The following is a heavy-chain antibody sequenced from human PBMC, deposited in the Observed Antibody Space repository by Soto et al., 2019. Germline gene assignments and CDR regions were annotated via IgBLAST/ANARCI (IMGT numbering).Heavy chain of an antibody. Sequence: SLTLRLPWTVACSSRTNYGCCRIRQPPGRGLEWIGYIYYSGSTNYNPSLKSRVTISVDTSKNQFSLKLSSVTAADTAVYYCARDLVGGADYWGQGTLVTVSS. J-gene: IGHJ4*02. D-gene: IGHD2-15*01. CDR2: IYYSGST. V-gene: IGHV4-59*01. CDR3: ARDLVGGADY. CDR1: CSSRTNYG.